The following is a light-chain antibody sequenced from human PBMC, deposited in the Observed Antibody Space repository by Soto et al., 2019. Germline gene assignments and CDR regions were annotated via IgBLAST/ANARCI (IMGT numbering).Light chain of an antibody. CDR3: QQYVTSPSIT. V-gene: IGKV3-20*01. J-gene: IGKJ5*01. CDR1: ESIGDY. CDR2: AAS. Sequence: EIVLTQCPVALCVFEGDRPTPPSRASESIGDYLAWYQQRPGQAPRLLIYAASRRASGTPHRFSGSGSERAFTLAISGLEPADFGVYYCQQYVTSPSITFGQGTRLEIK.